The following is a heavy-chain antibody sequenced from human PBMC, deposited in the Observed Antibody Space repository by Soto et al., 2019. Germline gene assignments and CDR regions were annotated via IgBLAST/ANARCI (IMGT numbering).Heavy chain of an antibody. CDR1: GGSISSYY. CDR3: ARDLTRPFGYYYDSSGSPAGMDV. CDR2: IYYSGST. Sequence: SETLSLTCTVSGGSISSYYWSWIRQPPGKGLEWIGYIYYSGSTNYNPSLKSRVTISVDTSKNQFSLKLSSVTAADTAVYYCARDLTRPFGYYYDSSGSPAGMDVWGQGTTVTVSS. J-gene: IGHJ6*02. D-gene: IGHD3-22*01. V-gene: IGHV4-59*01.